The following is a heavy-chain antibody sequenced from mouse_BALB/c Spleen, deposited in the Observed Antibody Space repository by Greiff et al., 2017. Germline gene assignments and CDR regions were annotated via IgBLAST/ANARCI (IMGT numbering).Heavy chain of an antibody. CDR2: INPYYGST. CDR1: GYSFTSYF. V-gene: IGHV1-39*01. D-gene: IGHD2-4*01. Sequence: VQLQQTGPKLVKPWASVTISCKASGYSFTSYFLHWVKQSHGKSLEWIGNINPYYGSTSYNLKFKGKATLTVDKSSSTYYMQLNSLTSEDSAVYYCARERDYWFADWGEGTMVTVSA. J-gene: IGHJ3*01. CDR3: ARERDYWFAD.